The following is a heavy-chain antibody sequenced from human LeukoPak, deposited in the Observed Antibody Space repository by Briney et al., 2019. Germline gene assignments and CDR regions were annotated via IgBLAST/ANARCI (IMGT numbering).Heavy chain of an antibody. J-gene: IGHJ4*02. D-gene: IGHD5-12*01. V-gene: IGHV3-30*04. CDR3: ARGYSGYEVNYFDY. Sequence: GRSLRLSCAASGFTFSSYAMHWVRQAPGKGLEWVAVISYDGSNKYYADSVKGRFTISRDNSKNTLYLQMNSLRAEDTAVYYCARGYSGYEVNYFDYWGQGTLVTVSS. CDR2: ISYDGSNK. CDR1: GFTFSSYA.